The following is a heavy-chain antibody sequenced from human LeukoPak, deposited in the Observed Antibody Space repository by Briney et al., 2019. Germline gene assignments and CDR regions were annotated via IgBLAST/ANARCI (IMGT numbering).Heavy chain of an antibody. V-gene: IGHV3-7*01. J-gene: IGHJ5*02. CDR3: ARDLGQYYDTSDNWFDP. D-gene: IGHD3-22*01. CDR2: MNEYGSEI. Sequence: GGSLRLSCAVSGFTFSGFSMSWVRQAPGKGLEWVAKMNEYGSEIFYVDSVKGRFTISRDNAKNTLNLQMNSLRAEDTAVYYCARDLGQYYDTSDNWFDPWGQGTLVTVSS. CDR1: GFTFSGFS.